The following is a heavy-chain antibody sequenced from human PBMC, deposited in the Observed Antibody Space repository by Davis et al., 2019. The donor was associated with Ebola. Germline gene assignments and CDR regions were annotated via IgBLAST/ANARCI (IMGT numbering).Heavy chain of an antibody. Sequence: PGGSLRLSCTVSGGSISSSSYYWGWIRQPPGKGLEWIGSIYYSGSTYYNPSLKSRVTISVDTSKNQFSLKLSSVTAADTAVYYCARHSRIRGRWFDPWGQGTLVTVSS. CDR2: IYYSGST. V-gene: IGHV4-39*01. CDR1: GGSISSSSYY. D-gene: IGHD3-10*01. CDR3: ARHSRIRGRWFDP. J-gene: IGHJ5*02.